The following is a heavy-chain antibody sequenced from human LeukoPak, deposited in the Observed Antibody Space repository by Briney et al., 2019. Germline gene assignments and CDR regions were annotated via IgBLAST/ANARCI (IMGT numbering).Heavy chain of an antibody. D-gene: IGHD5-18*01. Sequence: PGGSLRLSRAASGFTFSTYGMHWARQAPGKGLDWVSAISGSGGSTYYADSVKGRFTISRDNSKNTLYLQMNSLRAEDTAVYYCTKGTIWLPFDYWGQGTLVTVSS. CDR2: ISGSGGST. V-gene: IGHV3-23*01. CDR1: GFTFSTYG. CDR3: TKGTIWLPFDY. J-gene: IGHJ4*02.